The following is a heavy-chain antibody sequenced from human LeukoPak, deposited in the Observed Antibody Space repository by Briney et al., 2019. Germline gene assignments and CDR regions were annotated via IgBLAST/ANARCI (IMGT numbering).Heavy chain of an antibody. CDR1: GGSISSYY. CDR2: IYTSGST. D-gene: IGHD3-10*01. J-gene: IGHJ4*02. V-gene: IGHV4-4*07. CDR3: ARVRASITMVRGPFDY. Sequence: SETLSLTCTVSGGSISSYYWSWIRQPAGKGLEWIGRIYTSGSTYYNPSLKSRVTISVDTSKNQFSLKLSSVTAADTAVYYCARVRASITMVRGPFDYWGQGTLVTVSS.